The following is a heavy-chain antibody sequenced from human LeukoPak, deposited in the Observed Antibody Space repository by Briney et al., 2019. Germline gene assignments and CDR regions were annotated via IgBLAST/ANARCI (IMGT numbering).Heavy chain of an antibody. CDR1: GFSLSGYW. CDR2: ISGSSSYI. D-gene: IGHD2-15*01. Sequence: GGSLRLSCVASGFSLSGYWTYWVRQAPGMGLEWVSSISGSSSYIFYADSVKGRFTISRDNAKNSLYLQMNSLRVEDTAVYYCARARICGGSSCYSRGFDYWGQGTLVTVSS. CDR3: ARARICGGSSCYSRGFDY. J-gene: IGHJ4*02. V-gene: IGHV3-21*01.